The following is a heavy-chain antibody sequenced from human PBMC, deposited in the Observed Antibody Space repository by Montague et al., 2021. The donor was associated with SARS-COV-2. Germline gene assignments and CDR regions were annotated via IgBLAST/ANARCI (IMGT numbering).Heavy chain of an antibody. CDR2: TYYRSKWYN. D-gene: IGHD1-1*01. J-gene: IGHJ6*02. V-gene: IGHV6-1*01. CDR1: GDSVSSNSAT. CDR3: TSGREGNYNVMDV. Sequence: CAISGDSVSSNSATWNWVRQSPSRGLEWLGRTYYRSKWYNDYAVSVRCRVTINLDTSKNQFSLQLNSVTPEDTAIYYCTSGREGNYNVMDVWGQGTTVTVSS.